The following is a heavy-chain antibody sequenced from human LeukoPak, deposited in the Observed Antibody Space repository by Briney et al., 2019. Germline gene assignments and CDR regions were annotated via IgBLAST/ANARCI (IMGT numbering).Heavy chain of an antibody. CDR1: GFTFSSYA. CDR3: ARGTVVVASWYYYGMDV. J-gene: IGHJ6*02. D-gene: IGHD2-15*01. Sequence: GGSLRLSCAASGFTFSSYAMHWVRQAPGKGLEWVAVISYNGSNKYYADSVKGRFTISRDNSKNTLYLQMNSLRAEDTAVYYCARGTVVVASWYYYGMDVWGQGTTVTVSS. V-gene: IGHV3-30-3*01. CDR2: ISYNGSNK.